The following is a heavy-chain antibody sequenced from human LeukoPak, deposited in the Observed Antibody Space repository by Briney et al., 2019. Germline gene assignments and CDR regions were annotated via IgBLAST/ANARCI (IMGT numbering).Heavy chain of an antibody. CDR2: ISSSETT. D-gene: IGHD3-10*01. Sequence: SETLSLTCSVSGGSVTSYYWNWVRQTPGKGLEWIGYISSSETTDYGPSFKSRVTMSLDTSKNQFSLKLSSVTAADTGVYYCARSSYYYGADAFNIWGQGTMVTVSS. CDR1: GGSVTSYY. V-gene: IGHV4-59*02. CDR3: ARSSYYYGADAFNI. J-gene: IGHJ3*02.